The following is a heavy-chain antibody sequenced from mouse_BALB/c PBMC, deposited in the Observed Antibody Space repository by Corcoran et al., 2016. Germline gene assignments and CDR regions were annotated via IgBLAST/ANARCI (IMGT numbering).Heavy chain of an antibody. J-gene: IGHJ1*01. CDR3: ANWDWYFDV. CDR2: IDPANGNT. V-gene: IGHV14-3*02. D-gene: IGHD4-1*01. Sequence: EVQLQQSGAELVKPGASVKLSCTASGFNIKDTYMHWVKQRPDQGLEWIGRIDPANGNTKYDTKFQGKATITADTSSNTAYLQLSSLTSEDTAVYYCANWDWYFDVWGAGTTVTVSS. CDR1: GFNIKDTY.